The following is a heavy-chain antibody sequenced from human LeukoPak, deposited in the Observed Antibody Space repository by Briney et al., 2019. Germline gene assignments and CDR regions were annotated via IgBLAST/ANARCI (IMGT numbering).Heavy chain of an antibody. CDR2: IYPGDSDT. Sequence: GESLKISCKGSGYSFTSYWIGWVRQMPGKGLEWMRIIYPGDSDTIYSPSFQGQVTISADKSISTAYLQWSSLKASDTAMYYCARHVDSGTYYFQYWGQGTLVTVSP. J-gene: IGHJ4*02. V-gene: IGHV5-51*01. CDR3: ARHVDSGTYYFQY. CDR1: GYSFTSYW. D-gene: IGHD1-26*01.